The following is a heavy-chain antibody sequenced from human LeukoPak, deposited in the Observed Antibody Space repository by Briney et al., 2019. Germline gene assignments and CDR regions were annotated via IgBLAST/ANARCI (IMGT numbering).Heavy chain of an antibody. D-gene: IGHD1-26*01. Sequence: GGSLRLSCAASGFTFNYYNMNWVRQAPGKALEWVSSITSSGAYIFYADSVRGRFTISRDNAKDSLYLQMNSLGPEDTAVYYCARDPYSGNYGNYYYYYMDVWGKGTTVTISS. CDR3: ARDPYSGNYGNYYYYYMDV. V-gene: IGHV3-21*01. CDR2: ITSSGAYI. J-gene: IGHJ6*03. CDR1: GFTFNYYN.